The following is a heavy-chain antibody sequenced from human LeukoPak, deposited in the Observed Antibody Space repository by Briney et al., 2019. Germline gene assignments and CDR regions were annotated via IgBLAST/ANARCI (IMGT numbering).Heavy chain of an antibody. Sequence: PGGSLRLSCAASGFTFSNSWMTWVRQAPGKGLEWVANIKQDGSEKFYVDSVEGRFTISRDNAKNLLYLQMNSLRVEDTAVYYCASYYYESLWAFDIWGQGTMVSVSS. V-gene: IGHV3-7*01. CDR1: GFTFSNSW. D-gene: IGHD3-22*01. CDR2: IKQDGSEK. CDR3: ASYYYESLWAFDI. J-gene: IGHJ3*02.